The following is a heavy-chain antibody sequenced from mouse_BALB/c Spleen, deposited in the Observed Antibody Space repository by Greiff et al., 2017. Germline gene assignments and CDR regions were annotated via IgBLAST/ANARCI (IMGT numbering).Heavy chain of an antibody. Sequence: EVQLQQSGPGLVKPSQSLSLTCSVTGYSITSGYYWNWIRQFPGNKLEWMGYISYDGSNNYNPSLKNRISITRDTSKNQFFLKLNSVTTEDTATYYCARDYGYDGYYWGQGTTLTVSS. D-gene: IGHD2-3*01. V-gene: IGHV3-6*02. CDR2: ISYDGSN. CDR1: GYSITSGYY. J-gene: IGHJ2*01. CDR3: ARDYGYDGYY.